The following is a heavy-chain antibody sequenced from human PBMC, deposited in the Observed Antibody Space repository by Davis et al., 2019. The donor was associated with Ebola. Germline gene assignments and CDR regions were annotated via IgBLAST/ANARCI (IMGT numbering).Heavy chain of an antibody. Sequence: GESLKISCAASGFTFSSYWMSWVRQAPGKGLEWVSYISSSGSTIYYADSVKGRFTISRDNAKNSLYLQMNSLRAEDTAVYYCARVGVQGLIDYWGQGTLVTVSS. V-gene: IGHV3-48*04. J-gene: IGHJ4*02. D-gene: IGHD3-10*01. CDR1: GFTFSSYW. CDR3: ARVGVQGLIDY. CDR2: ISSSGSTI.